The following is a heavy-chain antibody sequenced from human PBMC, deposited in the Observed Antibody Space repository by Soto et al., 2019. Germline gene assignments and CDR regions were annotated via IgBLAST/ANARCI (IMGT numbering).Heavy chain of an antibody. CDR1: GFTFSSYG. CDR3: SKPKYTVPTSCFDY. J-gene: IGHJ4*02. D-gene: IGHD4-17*01. Sequence: VQLVESGGGVVQPGRSLRLSCAASGFTFSSYGMHWVRQAPGKGLEWVAVISYDGSNKYYADSVKGRFTISRDNSKNTLYLQMNSLRAEDTAVYYFSKPKYTVPTSCFDYWGQGTLVTVSS. CDR2: ISYDGSNK. V-gene: IGHV3-30*18.